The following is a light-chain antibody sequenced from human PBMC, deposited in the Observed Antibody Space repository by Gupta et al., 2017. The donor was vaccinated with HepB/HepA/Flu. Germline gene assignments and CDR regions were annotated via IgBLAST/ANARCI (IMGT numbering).Light chain of an antibody. CDR3: QQYNSYPLT. CDR1: QSISSW. Sequence: IQMTQSPSTLSAVGDRVTITCRASQSISSWLAWYQQKPGKAPKLLIYKASSLESGVPSRFSGSGSGTEFTLTISSLQPDDFATYYCQQYNSYPLTFGQGTRLEIK. V-gene: IGKV1-5*03. J-gene: IGKJ5*01. CDR2: KAS.